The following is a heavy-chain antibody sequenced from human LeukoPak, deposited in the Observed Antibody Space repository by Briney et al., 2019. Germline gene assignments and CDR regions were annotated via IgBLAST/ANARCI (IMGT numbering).Heavy chain of an antibody. J-gene: IGHJ2*01. CDR2: IYSGGST. CDR1: GFTVSTNY. V-gene: IGHV3-53*01. Sequence: GGSLSLSCAASGFTVSTNYMSWVRQAPGKGLEWVSIIYSGGSTSCADSVKGRFTISRDVSKNTLFLQMSSLRAEDTAVYYCARSPRIYDSSGYYLVEYFDLWGRGTLVTVSS. CDR3: ARSPRIYDSSGYYLVEYFDL. D-gene: IGHD3-22*01.